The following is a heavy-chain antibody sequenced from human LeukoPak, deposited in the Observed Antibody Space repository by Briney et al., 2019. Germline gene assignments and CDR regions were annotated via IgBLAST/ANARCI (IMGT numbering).Heavy chain of an antibody. Sequence: PSETLSLTCTVSGDSVSGYYWSWIRQPPGKGLEWIGCIYYSGSTNYNPSLKSRVTMSVDTSKNQFSLRLTSVTAADTAVYYCARDRFGRTTHFDYWGQGALVTVSS. CDR2: IYYSGST. CDR1: GDSVSGYY. CDR3: ARDRFGRTTHFDY. D-gene: IGHD3-10*01. V-gene: IGHV4-59*02. J-gene: IGHJ4*02.